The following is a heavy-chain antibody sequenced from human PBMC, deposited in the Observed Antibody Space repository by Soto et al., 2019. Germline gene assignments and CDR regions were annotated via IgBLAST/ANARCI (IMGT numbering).Heavy chain of an antibody. J-gene: IGHJ5*02. V-gene: IGHV3-23*01. CDR1: GFTFSSYA. CDR2: ISGSGGST. D-gene: IGHD6-6*01. CDR3: AKDQKMSIAAHNWFDP. Sequence: EVQLLESGGGLVQPGGSLRLSCAASGFTFSSYAMSWVRQAPGKGLEWVSAISGSGGSTYYADSVKGRFTISRDNSKNTLYPQMNSLRAEDTAVYYCAKDQKMSIAAHNWFDPWGQGTLVTVSS.